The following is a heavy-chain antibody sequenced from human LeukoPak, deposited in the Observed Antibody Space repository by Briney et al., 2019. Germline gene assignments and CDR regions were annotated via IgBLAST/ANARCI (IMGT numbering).Heavy chain of an antibody. J-gene: IGHJ5*02. CDR1: GGTFSSYA. Sequence: GASVKVSCKASGGTFSSYAISWVRQAPGQGLEWMGGIIPIFGTANYAQKFQGRVTITADESTSTAYMELSSLRSEDTAVYYCARSTYYYDSSGSNWFDPWGQGTLVTVSS. D-gene: IGHD3-22*01. CDR2: IIPIFGTA. CDR3: ARSTYYYDSSGSNWFDP. V-gene: IGHV1-69*13.